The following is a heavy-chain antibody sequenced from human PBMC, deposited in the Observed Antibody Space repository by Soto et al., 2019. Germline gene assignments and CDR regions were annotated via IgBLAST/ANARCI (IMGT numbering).Heavy chain of an antibody. CDR3: ARDPYFGAFDM. Sequence: GGSLRLSCAASGFTFSTYWMHWVRQAPGKGLVWVSRINSDGTNTTYADSVKGRFTISRDNARNSLYLQMSSLRAEDTAVYYCARDPYFGAFDMWGRGTMVTVSS. J-gene: IGHJ3*02. CDR2: INSDGTNT. V-gene: IGHV3-74*03. CDR1: GFTFSTYW. D-gene: IGHD3-10*01.